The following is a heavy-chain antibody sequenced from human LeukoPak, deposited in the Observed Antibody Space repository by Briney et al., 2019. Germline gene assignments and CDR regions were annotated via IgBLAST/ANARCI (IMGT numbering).Heavy chain of an antibody. D-gene: IGHD5-18*01. Sequence: PSETLSLTCTVSGGSITSGAFYWSWIRQPAGAGLEWIGRVYLSGTTNSNASLKGRVTISIDTSTNQFSLKLTSVTAADTAVYYCASADSSGYYYFDSWGQGTLVTVSS. V-gene: IGHV4-61*02. CDR2: VYLSGTT. CDR1: GGSITSGAFY. CDR3: ASADSSGYYYFDS. J-gene: IGHJ4*02.